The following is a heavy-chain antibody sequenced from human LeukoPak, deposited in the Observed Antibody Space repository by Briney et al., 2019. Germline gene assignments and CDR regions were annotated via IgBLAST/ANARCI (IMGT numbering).Heavy chain of an antibody. CDR3: ARGIVVPAAKGGFWFDP. J-gene: IGHJ5*02. Sequence: PGGSLRLSCAASGFTFSSYAMHWVRQAPGKGLEYVSAIISNGGSTYYANSVKGRFTISRDNSKNTLYLQMGSLRAEDMGVYYCARGIVVPAAKGGFWFDPWGQGTLVTVSS. D-gene: IGHD2-2*01. CDR1: GFTFSSYA. CDR2: IISNGGST. V-gene: IGHV3-64*01.